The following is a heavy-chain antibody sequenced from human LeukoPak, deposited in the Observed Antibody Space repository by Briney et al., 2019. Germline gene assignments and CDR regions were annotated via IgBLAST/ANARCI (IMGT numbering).Heavy chain of an antibody. D-gene: IGHD6-6*01. J-gene: IGHJ5*02. CDR3: TRDLRLRIAARPSWFDP. Sequence: SETLSLTCTVSGGSISSHYWSWIRQPPGKGLEWIGYIYYSGSTNYNPSLKSRVTISVDTSKNQFSLKLSSVTAADTAVYYCTRDLRLRIAARPSWFDPWGQGTLVTVSS. V-gene: IGHV4-59*11. CDR2: IYYSGST. CDR1: GGSISSHY.